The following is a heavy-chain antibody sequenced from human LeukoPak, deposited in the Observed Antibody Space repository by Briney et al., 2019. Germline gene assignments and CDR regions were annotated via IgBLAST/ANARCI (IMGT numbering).Heavy chain of an antibody. CDR2: INAGNGNT. CDR3: ARGAQAGGSQT. D-gene: IGHD1-26*01. V-gene: IGHV1-3*01. J-gene: IGHJ4*02. CDR1: GYTFTSYA. Sequence: GASVKVSCKASGYTFTSYAMHWVRQAPGQRLEWMGWINAGNGNTKYSQKFQGRVTITRDTSASTAYMELRSLRSDDTAVYYCARGAQAGGSQTWGQGTLVTVPS.